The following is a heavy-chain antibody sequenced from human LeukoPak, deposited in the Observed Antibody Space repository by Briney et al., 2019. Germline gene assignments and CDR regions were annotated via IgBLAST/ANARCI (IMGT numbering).Heavy chain of an antibody. J-gene: IGHJ4*02. CDR3: ARNYCSSTSCYDYFDY. CDR1: GGSISSYY. Sequence: PSETLSLTCTVSGGSISSYYWSWIRQPPGKGLEWIGYIYYSGSTNYNPSLKSRVTISVDTSKNQFSLKLSSVAAADTAVYYCARNYCSSTSCYDYFDYWGQGTLVTVSS. D-gene: IGHD2-2*01. V-gene: IGHV4-59*01. CDR2: IYYSGST.